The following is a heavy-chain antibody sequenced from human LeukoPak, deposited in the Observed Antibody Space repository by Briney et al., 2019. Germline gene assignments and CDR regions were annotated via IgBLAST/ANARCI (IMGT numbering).Heavy chain of an antibody. CDR1: GFTFSSYA. J-gene: IGHJ4*02. CDR3: ARAPRGESYFDY. D-gene: IGHD3-10*01. CDR2: ISGSGGST. Sequence: GGSLRLSCAASGFTFSSYAMSWVRQAPGKGLEWVSAISGSGGSTYYADSVKGRFTISRDNSKNTLYLQMNSLSDEDTAVYFCARAPRGESYFDYWGQGTLVTVSS. V-gene: IGHV3-23*01.